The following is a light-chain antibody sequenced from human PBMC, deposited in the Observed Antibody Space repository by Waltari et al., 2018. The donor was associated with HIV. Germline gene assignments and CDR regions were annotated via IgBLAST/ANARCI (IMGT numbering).Light chain of an antibody. Sequence: DIQMTQSPSSLSASVGDRVTITCRASQSTSSYLNWYQQKPGKAPKLLIYAASSLQSGVPSRFSASGSGTDFTLTISSLQPEDFATYYCQQTYSTPPTFGQGTKVEIK. CDR1: QSTSSY. CDR3: QQTYSTPPT. J-gene: IGKJ1*01. CDR2: AAS. V-gene: IGKV1-39*01.